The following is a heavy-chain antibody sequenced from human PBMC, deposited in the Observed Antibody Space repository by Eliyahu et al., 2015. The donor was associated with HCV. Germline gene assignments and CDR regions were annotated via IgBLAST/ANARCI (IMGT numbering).Heavy chain of an antibody. D-gene: IGHD3-10*01. J-gene: IGHJ4*02. CDR3: TTGHTMVRGEVDY. CDR2: IKSKTDGGTT. V-gene: IGHV3-15*07. CDR1: GFTFSNAW. Sequence: EVQLVESGGGLVKPGGSLRLSCAASGFTFSNAWMNWVRQAPGKGLEWVGRIKSKTDGGTTDYAAPVKGRFTISRDDSKNTLYLQMNSLKTEDTAVYYCTTGHTMVRGEVDYWGQGTLVTVSS.